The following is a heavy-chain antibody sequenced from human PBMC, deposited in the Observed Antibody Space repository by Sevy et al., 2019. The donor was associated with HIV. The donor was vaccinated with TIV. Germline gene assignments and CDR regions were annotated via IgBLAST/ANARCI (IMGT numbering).Heavy chain of an antibody. J-gene: IGHJ6*02. CDR2: ISSDGSYQ. CDR3: ARSSLAVAGSYGFDV. Sequence: GGSLRLSCATSGFTFSNYPMHWVRQAPGKGLEWVAIISSDGSYQYYADSVEGRFTISRDDSKSTVFLLLNSLRAEDTAVYYCARSSLAVAGSYGFDVWGQGTTVTVSS. V-gene: IGHV3-30*03. CDR1: GFTFSNYP. D-gene: IGHD6-19*01.